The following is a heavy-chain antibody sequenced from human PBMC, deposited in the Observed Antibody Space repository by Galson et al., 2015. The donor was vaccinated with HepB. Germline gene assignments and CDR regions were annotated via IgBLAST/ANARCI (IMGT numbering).Heavy chain of an antibody. D-gene: IGHD2-2*01. J-gene: IGHJ4*02. CDR1: GFTLSSYA. CDR2: ISYDGTNK. CDR3: ARDEGYCSSTSCYSPRGFDY. V-gene: IGHV3-30-3*01. Sequence: SLRLSCAASGFTLSSYAMHWVRQAPGKGLEWVALISYDGTNKYYTDSVKGRFTISRDNSKNTLYLQMNSLRAEDTAVYYCARDEGYCSSTSCYSPRGFDYWGQGTLVTVSS.